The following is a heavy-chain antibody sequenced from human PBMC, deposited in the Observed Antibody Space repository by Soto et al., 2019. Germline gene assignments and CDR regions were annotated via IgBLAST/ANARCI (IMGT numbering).Heavy chain of an antibody. J-gene: IGHJ4*02. Sequence: EVQLVESGGGLVQPGGSLKLSCAASGFTFSGSAMHWVRQASGKGLEWVGRIRSKANSYATAYAASVKGRFTISRDDSKNTAYLQMNSLKTEDTAVYYCTRFIFGDESKNDYWGQGTLVTVSS. CDR2: IRSKANSYAT. CDR1: GFTFSGSA. CDR3: TRFIFGDESKNDY. V-gene: IGHV3-73*02. D-gene: IGHD3-3*01.